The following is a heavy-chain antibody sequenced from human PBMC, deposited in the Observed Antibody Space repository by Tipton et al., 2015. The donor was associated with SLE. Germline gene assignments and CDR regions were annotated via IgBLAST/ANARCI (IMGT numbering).Heavy chain of an antibody. CDR2: ISASGGRT. CDR1: GFTFNIYA. CDR3: ARDHGKWVVFDALDI. J-gene: IGHJ3*02. V-gene: IGHV3-23*01. D-gene: IGHD6-19*01. Sequence: SLRLSCAASGFTFNIYAMNWVRQAPGKGLEWVSEISASGGRTYYADSVKGRFTISRDNSKNMTYLQMNSLRGEDTALYYCARDHGKWVVFDALDIWGQGTMVTVSS.